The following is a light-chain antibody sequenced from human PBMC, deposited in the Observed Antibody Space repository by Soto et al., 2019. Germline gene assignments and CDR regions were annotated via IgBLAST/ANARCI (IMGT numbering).Light chain of an antibody. CDR3: FSYTSSGTYV. CDR1: SSDVGNYKY. Sequence: QSVLPQPASVSGSPGQSITISCTGTSSDVGNYKYVSWYQQHPGKAPKLMIYEVSNRPSGVSNRFSGSKSGNTASLTISGLQAEDETDYYCFSYTSSGTYVFGTGTKATVL. CDR2: EVS. V-gene: IGLV2-14*01. J-gene: IGLJ1*01.